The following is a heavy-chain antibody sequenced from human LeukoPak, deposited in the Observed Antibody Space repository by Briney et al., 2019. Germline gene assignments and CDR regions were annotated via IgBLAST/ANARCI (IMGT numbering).Heavy chain of an antibody. D-gene: IGHD3-22*01. J-gene: IGHJ4*02. CDR2: ISSSSSTI. CDR1: GFTFSSYS. V-gene: IGHV3-48*01. Sequence: GGSLRLSCAASGFTFSSYSMNWVRQAPGKGLEWVSYISSSSSTIYYADSVKGRFTISRDNAKNSLYLQMNSLRAEDTAVYYCARAYYDTSGYYYVYFDYWGQGTLVTVSS. CDR3: ARAYYDTSGYYYVYFDY.